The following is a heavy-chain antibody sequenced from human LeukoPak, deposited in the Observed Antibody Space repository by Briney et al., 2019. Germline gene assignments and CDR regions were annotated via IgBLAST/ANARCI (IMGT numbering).Heavy chain of an antibody. Sequence: PGGSLRLSCAASGFTFSDYYMNWIRQAPGKGLEWVSYISSTGSTIYYADSVKGRSTISRDNTKNSLYLQMNSLRADDTAVYYCATTAPYNWNHEDYWGQGTLVTVSS. J-gene: IGHJ4*02. CDR3: ATTAPYNWNHEDY. D-gene: IGHD1-14*01. CDR2: ISSTGSTI. V-gene: IGHV3-11*01. CDR1: GFTFSDYY.